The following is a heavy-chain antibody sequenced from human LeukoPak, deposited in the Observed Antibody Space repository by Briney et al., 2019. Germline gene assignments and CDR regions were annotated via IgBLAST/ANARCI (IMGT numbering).Heavy chain of an antibody. CDR2: IIPIFGTA. D-gene: IGHD6-13*01. V-gene: IGHV1-69*13. CDR1: GGTFSSYA. CDR3: ARDFEQLVVDY. Sequence: ASVKVSCKASGGTFSSYAISWVRQAPGQGLEWMGGIIPIFGTASYAQKFQGRVTITADESTSTAYMELRSLRSDDTAVYYCARDFEQLVVDYWGQGTLVTVSS. J-gene: IGHJ4*02.